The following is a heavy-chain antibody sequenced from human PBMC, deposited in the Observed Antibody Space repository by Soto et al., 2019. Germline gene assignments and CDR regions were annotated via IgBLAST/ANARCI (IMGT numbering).Heavy chain of an antibody. V-gene: IGHV3-23*01. CDR2: ISGSSGST. CDR3: AKDRNYPRDQFHY. Sequence: LRLSCAASGFTFSSYDMSWVRQAPGKGLEWVSAISGSSGSTYYADSVKGRFTISRDNSKNTLYLQMSSLRAEDTAVYYCAKDRNYPRDQFHYWGQGTLVTVSS. CDR1: GFTFSSYD. D-gene: IGHD1-7*01. J-gene: IGHJ4*02.